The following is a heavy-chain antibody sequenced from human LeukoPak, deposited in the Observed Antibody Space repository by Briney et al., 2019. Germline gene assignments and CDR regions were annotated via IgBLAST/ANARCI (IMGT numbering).Heavy chain of an antibody. CDR1: GFTFNNYA. CDR2: ISSSSDII. CDR3: AKVSRTNHDNFFDY. V-gene: IGHV3-48*01. J-gene: IGHJ4*02. D-gene: IGHD1-14*01. Sequence: QPGGSLRLSCAASGFTFNNYAMTWVRQAPGKGLEWLSYISSSSDIIHYADSVKGRFTISRDNAKNSLYLQMNSLGAEDTAVYYCAKVSRTNHDNFFDYWGQGTLVTVSS.